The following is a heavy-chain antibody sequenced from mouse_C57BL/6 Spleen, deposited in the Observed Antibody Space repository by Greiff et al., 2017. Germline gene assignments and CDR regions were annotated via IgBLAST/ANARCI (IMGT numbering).Heavy chain of an antibody. CDR1: GYTFTSYW. CDR2: INPSNGGT. D-gene: IGHD2-1*01. Sequence: VQLQQPGPELVKPGASVKLSCKASGYTFTSYWMHWVKQRPGQGLEWIGNINPSNGGTNYNEKFKSKATLTVDKSSSTAYMQLSSLTSEDSAVYYCAREGDYGNPYYYAMDYWGQGTSVTVSS. CDR3: AREGDYGNPYYYAMDY. V-gene: IGHV1-53*01. J-gene: IGHJ4*01.